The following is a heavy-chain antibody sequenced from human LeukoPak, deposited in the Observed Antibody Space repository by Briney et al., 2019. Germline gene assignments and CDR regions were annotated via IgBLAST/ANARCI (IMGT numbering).Heavy chain of an antibody. D-gene: IGHD5-12*01. CDR3: ARGDVDIVAPLGY. CDR1: GFTFSSYS. Sequence: GGSLRLSCAASGFTFSSYSMNWVRQALGKGLEWVSYISSSSSTIYYADSVKGRFTISRDNAKNSLYLQMNSLRAEDTAVYYCARGDVDIVAPLGYWGQGTLVTVSS. J-gene: IGHJ4*02. CDR2: ISSSSSTI. V-gene: IGHV3-48*04.